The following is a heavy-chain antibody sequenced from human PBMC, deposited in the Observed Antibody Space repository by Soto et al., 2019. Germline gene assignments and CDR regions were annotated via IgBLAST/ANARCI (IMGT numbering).Heavy chain of an antibody. CDR2: IRSFDYRT. CDR3: AKDVESGWYEAFDY. J-gene: IGHJ4*02. CDR1: GSAFSHYG. V-gene: IGHV3-23*01. Sequence: GGSRRLSWTPSGSAFSHYGMTWVRQAPGKGLEWVSSIRSFDYRTNYADSVKGRFTISRDNSKSTLSLQMNSLRAEDTAVYYCAKDVESGWYEAFDYWGPGTLVTVSS. D-gene: IGHD6-19*01.